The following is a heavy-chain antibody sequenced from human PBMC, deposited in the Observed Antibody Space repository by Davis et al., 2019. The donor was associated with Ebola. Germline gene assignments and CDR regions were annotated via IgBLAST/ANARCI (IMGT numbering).Heavy chain of an antibody. CDR3: AIANRGPVADTGDY. CDR1: GFTFSNYW. D-gene: IGHD6-19*01. J-gene: IGHJ4*02. Sequence: GESLKISCVASGFTFSNYWMTWVRQAPVRGLEWVANIKQDGSEKQYVDSVRGRFTISRDNAKNSLYLQMNSLRAEDTAVYYCAIANRGPVADTGDYWGQRTLVTVSS. CDR2: IKQDGSEK. V-gene: IGHV3-7*03.